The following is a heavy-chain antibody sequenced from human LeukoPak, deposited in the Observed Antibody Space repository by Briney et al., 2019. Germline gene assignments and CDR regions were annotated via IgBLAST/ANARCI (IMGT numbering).Heavy chain of an antibody. CDR1: GYTFTSYD. V-gene: IGHV1-8*03. J-gene: IGHJ4*02. CDR2: MNPNSGNT. D-gene: IGHD5-18*01. CDR3: ARTDQSGYSFGSDFDY. Sequence: GASVKVSCKASGYTFTSYDINWVRQATGQGLEWMGWMNPNSGNTGYAQKFQGRVTITRNTSISTAYMELSSLRSEDTAVYYCARTDQSGYSFGSDFDYWGQGTLVTVSS.